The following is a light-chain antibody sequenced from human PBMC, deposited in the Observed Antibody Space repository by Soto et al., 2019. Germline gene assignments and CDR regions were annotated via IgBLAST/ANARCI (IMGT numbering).Light chain of an antibody. Sequence: DIQMTQSPSSRSASVGDRVTITCRASQGIDTYLAWYQQKPGQVPKLLIYAASTLQSGVPSRFSGSGSGTDFTLTISSLQPEDVATYFCQKYTRAPFTFGPGTKVDIK. CDR2: AAS. CDR1: QGIDTY. CDR3: QKYTRAPFT. V-gene: IGKV1-27*01. J-gene: IGKJ3*01.